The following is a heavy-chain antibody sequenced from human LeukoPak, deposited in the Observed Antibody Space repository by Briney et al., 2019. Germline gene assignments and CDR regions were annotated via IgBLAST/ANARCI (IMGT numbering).Heavy chain of an antibody. V-gene: IGHV3-30*18. D-gene: IGHD3-16*01. CDR1: GFTFNLYG. CDR2: VSNDGRDK. J-gene: IGHJ3*01. Sequence: GGSLRLSCAASGFTFNLYGMHWVRQAPGKGLECVAFVSNDGRDKKYADSVRGRFTISRDNSENTLYLRMNNLRPEDTALYYCAKDRPKYYETSGPLEGDALDVWGRGTMVIVSS. CDR3: AKDRPKYYETSGPLEGDALDV.